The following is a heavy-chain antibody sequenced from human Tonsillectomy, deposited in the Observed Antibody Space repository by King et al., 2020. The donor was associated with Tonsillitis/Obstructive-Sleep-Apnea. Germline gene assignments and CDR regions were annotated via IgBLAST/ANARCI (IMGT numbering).Heavy chain of an antibody. CDR2: ISWNSGNI. Sequence: VQLVESGGGLVQPGRSLRLSCAASGFAFDDFAMHWVRQAPGKGLEWVSVISWNSGNIGYADSVKGRFTISRDNAKNSLYLQMNSLRAEDTALYYCTKDHYYDFWGGYCFDYWGQGTLVTVSS. D-gene: IGHD3-3*01. CDR3: TKDHYYDFWGGYCFDY. CDR1: GFAFDDFA. J-gene: IGHJ4*02. V-gene: IGHV3-9*01.